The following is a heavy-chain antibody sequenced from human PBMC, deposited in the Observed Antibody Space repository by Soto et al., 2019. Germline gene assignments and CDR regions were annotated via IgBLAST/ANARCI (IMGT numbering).Heavy chain of an antibody. CDR2: IYYSGNT. CDR3: ARGIYSTSSFFDS. D-gene: IGHD6-6*01. CDR1: GYSMSTADYY. J-gene: IGHJ4*02. V-gene: IGHV4-30-4*01. Sequence: SETLSLTCPVSGYSMSTADYYWNWIRQPPGKGLEWIGYIYYSGNTYYIPSLKSRVTISVDTSKNQISLKLNSVTAADTAVYYCARGIYSTSSFFDSWGQGTLVTVSS.